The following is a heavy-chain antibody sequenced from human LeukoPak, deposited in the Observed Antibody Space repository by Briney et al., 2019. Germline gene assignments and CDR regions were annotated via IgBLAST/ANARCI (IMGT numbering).Heavy chain of an antibody. CDR3: ARDLRDYGDYGRAFDI. Sequence: PSETLSLTCTVSGGSVSSGGYYWSWIRQPPGKGLEWIGYFYYTGATNSNPSLKSRVTMSIDTSKNQFSLKLRSVTAADTAVYYCARDLRDYGDYGRAFDIWGQGTMVAVSS. D-gene: IGHD4-17*01. J-gene: IGHJ3*02. CDR2: FYYTGAT. V-gene: IGHV4-61*08. CDR1: GGSVSSGGYY.